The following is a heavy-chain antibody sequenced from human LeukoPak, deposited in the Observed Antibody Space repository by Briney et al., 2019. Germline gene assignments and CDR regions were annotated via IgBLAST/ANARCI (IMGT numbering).Heavy chain of an antibody. CDR2: IREDGSQK. Sequence: GGSLRLSCVASGFTFSSPWMTWVRQDPGKGLEGVASIREDGSQKTAVDSVRGRFTISRDNAKNSVYLQMDSLRAEDTAVYYCARGPTNGQAFDYWGQGTLVSVSS. V-gene: IGHV3-7*01. CDR1: GFTFSSPW. CDR3: ARGPTNGQAFDY. J-gene: IGHJ4*02. D-gene: IGHD2-8*01.